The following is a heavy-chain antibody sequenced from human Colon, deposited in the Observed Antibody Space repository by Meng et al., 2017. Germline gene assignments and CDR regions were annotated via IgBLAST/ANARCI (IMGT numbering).Heavy chain of an antibody. V-gene: IGHV7-4-1*02. CDR3: ARKASGYSYSTN. Sequence: QVELWQSGSGLGRPGASVKVSCKASGYSFTTFGINWVRQAPGQGLEWLGWINTNTQEPTYAQGFTGRYAFSLDTSVSTAYLQISSLESEDTAVYYCARKASGYSYSTNWGQGTLVTVSS. J-gene: IGHJ4*02. CDR1: GYSFTTFG. D-gene: IGHD3-22*01. CDR2: INTNTQEP.